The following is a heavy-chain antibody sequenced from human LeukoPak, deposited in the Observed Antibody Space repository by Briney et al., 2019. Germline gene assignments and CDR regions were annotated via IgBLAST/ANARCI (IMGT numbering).Heavy chain of an antibody. V-gene: IGHV1-2*02. Sequence: ASVEVSCKASGYTFTGYYLHWVRQAPGQGLEWMGWINPNSDVTNYAQKFQGRVTMTRDTSISTVYMELSGLRSDDTAVYYCAREYNWNYEVGFFDYWGQGTLVTVSS. CDR2: INPNSDVT. CDR3: AREYNWNYEVGFFDY. J-gene: IGHJ4*02. CDR1: GYTFTGYY. D-gene: IGHD1-7*01.